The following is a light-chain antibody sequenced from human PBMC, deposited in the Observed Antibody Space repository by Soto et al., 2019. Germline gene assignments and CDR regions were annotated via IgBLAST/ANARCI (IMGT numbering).Light chain of an antibody. CDR1: QSISSW. CDR2: KAS. V-gene: IGKV1-5*03. J-gene: IGKJ2*01. Sequence: DIQMTQSPSTLSASVGDRVTITCRASQSISSWLAWYQQKPGKAPKLLIYKASSLESGVPSRFSGSGSGTEFTLTISSLQPDDFATYYCQQDYSYSPYTFGQGTKLEIK. CDR3: QQDYSYSPYT.